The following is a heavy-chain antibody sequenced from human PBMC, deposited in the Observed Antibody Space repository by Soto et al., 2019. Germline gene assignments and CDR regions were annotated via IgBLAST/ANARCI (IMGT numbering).Heavy chain of an antibody. CDR2: ISFDGINK. D-gene: IGHD3-16*02. Sequence: QVQLVESGGGVVQPGRSLRLSCAASGFIFSTYGMHWVRQAPGKGLEWVAVISFDGINKYSADSVKGRFSISRDNSKNTLYLQMNSLRADDTAVYYCGYTTSYEYVWGSYRYWGDAFDLWGQGTMVSVSS. J-gene: IGHJ3*01. CDR3: GYTTSYEYVWGSYRYWGDAFDL. V-gene: IGHV3-30*03. CDR1: GFIFSTYG.